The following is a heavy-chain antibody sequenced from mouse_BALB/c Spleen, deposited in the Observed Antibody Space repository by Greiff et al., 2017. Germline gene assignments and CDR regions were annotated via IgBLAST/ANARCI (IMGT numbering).Heavy chain of an antibody. Sequence: DVMLVESGGGLVKPGGSLKLSCAASGFTFSDYYMYWVRQTPEKRLEWVATISDGGSYTYYPDSVKGRFTISRDNAKNNLYLQMSSLKSEDTAMYYCAREGVRAWFAYWGQGTLVTVSA. CDR1: GFTFSDYY. CDR2: ISDGGSYT. V-gene: IGHV5-4*02. J-gene: IGHJ3*01. CDR3: AREGVRAWFAY. D-gene: IGHD2-14*01.